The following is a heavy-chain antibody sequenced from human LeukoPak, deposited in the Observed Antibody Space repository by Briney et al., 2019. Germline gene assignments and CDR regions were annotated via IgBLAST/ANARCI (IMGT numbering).Heavy chain of an antibody. D-gene: IGHD6-19*01. CDR3: AYTNFGIAVAGGY. J-gene: IGHJ4*02. V-gene: IGHV4-39*01. Sequence: SETLSLTCSVPGGSISSSTYYWGWIRQPPGKGLEWIGSIYYSGSTYYNPSLKSRVTISVETSKNQVSLKVSSVTAADTAVYYCAYTNFGIAVAGGYWGQGTLVTVSS. CDR2: IYYSGST. CDR1: GGSISSSTYY.